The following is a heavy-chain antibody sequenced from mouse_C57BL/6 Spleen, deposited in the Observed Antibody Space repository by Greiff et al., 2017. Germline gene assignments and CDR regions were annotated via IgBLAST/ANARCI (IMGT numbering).Heavy chain of an antibody. V-gene: IGHV8-8*01. CDR1: GFSLSTFGMG. Sequence: QVTLKVSGPGILQPSQTLSLTCSFSGFSLSTFGMGVGWIRPPPGKGLEWLAHIWWDDDKYYNPALKSRLTLSKDTSKNQVFLKIANVDTADTATYYCARIAGDYDEGYAMDYWGQGTSVTVSS. CDR3: ARIAGDYDEGYAMDY. D-gene: IGHD2-4*01. J-gene: IGHJ4*01. CDR2: IWWDDDK.